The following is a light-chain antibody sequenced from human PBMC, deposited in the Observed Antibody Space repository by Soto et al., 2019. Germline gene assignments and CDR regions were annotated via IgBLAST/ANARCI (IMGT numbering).Light chain of an antibody. V-gene: IGLV2-8*01. CDR3: SSFAGNNNVL. J-gene: IGLJ2*01. CDR1: SSDVGGYNY. CDR2: EVS. Sequence: QSVLTQPPSASGSPGQSVTISCTGTSSDVGGYNYVSWYQQHPGKAPKLMISEVSKRPSGVPDRFSGSKSGNTASLTVSGLQAEDEADYYCSSFAGNNNVLFGGGTKLTVL.